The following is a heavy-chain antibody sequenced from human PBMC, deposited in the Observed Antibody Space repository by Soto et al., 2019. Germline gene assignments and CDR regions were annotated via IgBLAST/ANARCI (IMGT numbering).Heavy chain of an antibody. V-gene: IGHV1-69*02. CDR3: ARPTGGHDAGGNYMDV. CDR1: GGSLSSYP. CDR2: IIPIVGLT. D-gene: IGHD2-8*02. J-gene: IGHJ6*03. Sequence: QVQLLQSGSEVKKPGSSVKVSCRASGGSLSSYPVTWVRQAPGQGLEWMGRIIPIVGLTNYAQKFQGRVTITADKSTSTAYMELSSLLSDDTAVYYCARPTGGHDAGGNYMDVWGKGTTVIVSS.